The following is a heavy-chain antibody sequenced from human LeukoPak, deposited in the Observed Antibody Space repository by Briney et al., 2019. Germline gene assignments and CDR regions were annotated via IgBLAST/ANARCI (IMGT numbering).Heavy chain of an antibody. CDR3: ARDGADCGSTTGFPYNGRDV. CDR1: GFTFSSYE. CDR2: ISSSGSTI. V-gene: IGHV3-48*03. Sequence: GGSLRLSCAASGFTFSSYEMNWVRQAPGKGLEWVSYISSSGSTIYYADSVKGRFTISRDNAKNSLYLQMNSLRAEDTAVYYCARDGADCGSTTGFPYNGRDVGGKGPTVTVS. J-gene: IGHJ6*04. D-gene: IGHD2-2*01.